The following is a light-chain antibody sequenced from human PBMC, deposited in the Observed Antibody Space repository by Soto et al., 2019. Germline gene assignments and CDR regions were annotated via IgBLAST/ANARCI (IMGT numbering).Light chain of an antibody. CDR3: NSFRVSHLYV. V-gene: IGLV2-11*01. CDR1: SSDVGVYNY. CDR2: DVT. J-gene: IGLJ1*01. Sequence: QSVLTQPRSVSGSPGQSVTISCTGTSSDVGVYNYVSWYQQYPGKAPKIMIYDVTHRPSGVSDRFSASKSGNTASLTISGLQAEDEADYYCNSFRVSHLYVFGTGTKVTVL.